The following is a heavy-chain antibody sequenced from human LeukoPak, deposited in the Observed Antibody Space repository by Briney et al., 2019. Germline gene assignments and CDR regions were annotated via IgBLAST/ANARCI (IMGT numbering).Heavy chain of an antibody. J-gene: IGHJ4*02. V-gene: IGHV3-23*01. CDR1: GFTFSSYA. CDR2: ISGSGGST. Sequence: PGGSLRLSCAASGFTFSSYAMSWVRQAPGKGLEGVSAISGSGGSTYYADSVKGRFTISRDNSKNTLYLQMNSLRAEDTAVYYCAKDKGSSGYYYTIDYWGQGALVTVSS. D-gene: IGHD3-22*01. CDR3: AKDKGSSGYYYTIDY.